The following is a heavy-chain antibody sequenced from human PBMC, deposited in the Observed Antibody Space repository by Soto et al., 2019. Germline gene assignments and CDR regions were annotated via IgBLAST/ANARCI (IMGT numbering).Heavy chain of an antibody. D-gene: IGHD4-17*01. J-gene: IGHJ4*02. CDR2: ISVSGGST. CDR3: AKDYGGPFDY. CDR1: GFTFSSYA. V-gene: IGHV3-23*01. Sequence: EVQLLESGGGLVQPGGPRRPPFEAPGFTFSSYAWSWSRQAPGKGLEWASAISVSGGSTYYADSVKGRFTISRDNSKNTLYLQMNSLRAEDTAVYYCAKDYGGPFDYWGQGTLVTVSS.